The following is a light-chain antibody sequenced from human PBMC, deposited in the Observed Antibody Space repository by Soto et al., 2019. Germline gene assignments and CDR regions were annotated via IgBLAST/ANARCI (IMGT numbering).Light chain of an antibody. Sequence: EIVLTQSPGTLSLSPGERATLSCRASQSISDTLAWYRQKPGQAPRLLIYGASRRATGFPARFSGSGSGTDFTLTISSLQSEDFAVYYCQQYDNWPWTFGQGTKVDIK. CDR2: GAS. V-gene: IGKV3-15*01. CDR1: QSISDT. CDR3: QQYDNWPWT. J-gene: IGKJ1*01.